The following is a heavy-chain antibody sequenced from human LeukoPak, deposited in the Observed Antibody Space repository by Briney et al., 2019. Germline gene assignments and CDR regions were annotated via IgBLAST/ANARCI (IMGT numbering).Heavy chain of an antibody. CDR1: GGTFSSYA. D-gene: IGHD3-22*01. J-gene: IGHJ1*01. CDR3: ARVEDNYYDSSRYFQH. V-gene: IGHV1-69*04. CDR2: IIPILGIA. Sequence: EASVKVSCKASGGTFSSYAISWVRQAPGQGLEWTGRIIPILGIANYAQKFQGRVTITADKSTSTAYMELSSLRSEDTAVYYCARVEDNYYDSSRYFQHWGQGTLVTVSS.